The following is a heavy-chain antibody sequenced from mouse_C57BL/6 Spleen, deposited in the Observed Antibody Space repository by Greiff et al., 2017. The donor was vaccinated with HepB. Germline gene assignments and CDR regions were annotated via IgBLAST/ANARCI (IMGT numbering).Heavy chain of an antibody. CDR3: ARSPYDYDYAMDY. J-gene: IGHJ4*01. Sequence: VQRVESGPGLVAPSQSLSITCTVSGFSFTNYAISWVRQPPGKGLEWLGVIWTGGGTNYNSALNSRLSISKDNSKSQVFLKMNSLQTDDTARYYCARSPYDYDYAMDYWGQGTSVTVSS. D-gene: IGHD2-4*01. CDR1: GFSFTNYA. CDR2: IWTGGGT. V-gene: IGHV2-9-1*01.